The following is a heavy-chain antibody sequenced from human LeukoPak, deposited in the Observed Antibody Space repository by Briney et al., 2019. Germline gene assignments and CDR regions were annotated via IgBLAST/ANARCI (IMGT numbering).Heavy chain of an antibody. J-gene: IGHJ4*02. CDR1: GYTFTSYY. D-gene: IGHD5-12*01. V-gene: IGHV1-46*01. CDR2: INPSGGST. Sequence: ASVKVSCKASGYTFTSYYMHWVRQAPGQGLEWMGIINPSGGSTSYAQKFQGRVTMTRDTSTITVYMELSSLRSEDTAVYYCARESATTGTYDYWGQGTLVTVSS. CDR3: ARESATTGTYDY.